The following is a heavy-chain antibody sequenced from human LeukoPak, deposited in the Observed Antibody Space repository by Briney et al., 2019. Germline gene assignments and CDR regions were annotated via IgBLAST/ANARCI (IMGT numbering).Heavy chain of an antibody. CDR2: TYYRSKWYN. V-gene: IGHV6-1*01. D-gene: IGHD3-3*01. CDR1: GHSVSSNSAA. Sequence: SQTLSLTCAISGHSVSSNSAAWHWIRQSPSRGLEWLGRTYYRSKWYNDYAVSVKSRITINPDTSKNQFSLQLNSVTPEDTAVYYCAMEWNAFDIWGQGTMVTVSS. J-gene: IGHJ3*02. CDR3: AMEWNAFDI.